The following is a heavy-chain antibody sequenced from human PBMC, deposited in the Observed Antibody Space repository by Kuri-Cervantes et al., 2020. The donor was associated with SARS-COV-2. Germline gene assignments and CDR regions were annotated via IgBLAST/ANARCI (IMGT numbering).Heavy chain of an antibody. Sequence: SLKISCAGSGFSFDENAMHWVRQAPGKGLEWVSGISWNSGGIGYPDSVKGRFTISRDNSKNTLYLQMNSLRAEDTAVYYCASSSPATVTYPFDYWGQGTLVTVSS. J-gene: IGHJ4*02. CDR2: ISWNSGGI. CDR3: ASSSPATVTYPFDY. CDR1: GFSFDENA. D-gene: IGHD4-17*01. V-gene: IGHV3-9*01.